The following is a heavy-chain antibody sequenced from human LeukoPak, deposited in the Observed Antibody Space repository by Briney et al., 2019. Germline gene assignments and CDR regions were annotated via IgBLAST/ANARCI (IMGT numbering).Heavy chain of an antibody. CDR2: FDPEDGET. J-gene: IGHJ6*02. V-gene: IGHV1-24*01. CDR3: ATEDYRYYYYGMDV. D-gene: IGHD4-4*01. Sequence: ASVKVSCKVSGYTLTELSMHWVRQAPGKGLEWMGGFDPEDGETIYAQKFQGRVTMTEDTSTDTAYMELSSLRSEDTAAYYCATEDYRYYYYGMDVWGQGTTVTVSS. CDR1: GYTLTELS.